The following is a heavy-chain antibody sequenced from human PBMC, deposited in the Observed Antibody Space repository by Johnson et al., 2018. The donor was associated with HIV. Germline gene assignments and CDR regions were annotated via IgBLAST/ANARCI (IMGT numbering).Heavy chain of an antibody. CDR1: AFAFSSYV. CDR2: ISYDGSNK. D-gene: IGHD3-3*01. CDR3: ARGGVIHDAFDI. J-gene: IGHJ3*02. Sequence: QVQLVESGGGVVQPGRSLRLSCAASAFAFSSYVMHWVRQAPGKGLEWVAVISYDGSNKYYADFVKGRFTISRDNSKNTLYLQMNSLRAEDTAVYYCARGGVIHDAFDIWCQGTMVTLAS. V-gene: IGHV3-30*04.